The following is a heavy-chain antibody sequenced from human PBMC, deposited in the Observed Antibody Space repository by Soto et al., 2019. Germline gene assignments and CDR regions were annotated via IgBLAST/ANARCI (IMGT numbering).Heavy chain of an antibody. CDR2: INHSGST. CDR1: GGSFSGYY. Sequence: SETLSLTCAVYGGSFSGYYWSWIRQPPGKGLEWIGEINHSGSTNYNPSLKSRVTISVDTSKNQFSLKLSSVTAADTAVYYCARGLWYYDILTGYRNWYFDLWGRGTLVT. V-gene: IGHV4-34*01. J-gene: IGHJ2*01. D-gene: IGHD3-9*01. CDR3: ARGLWYYDILTGYRNWYFDL.